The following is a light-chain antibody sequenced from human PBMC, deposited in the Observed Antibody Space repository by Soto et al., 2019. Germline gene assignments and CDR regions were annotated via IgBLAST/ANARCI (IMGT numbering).Light chain of an antibody. CDR3: QQINSWPYT. Sequence: IHLSQSPSLPNASVGDRVTITCRASRAISNYLAWYQQKPGKAPKLLIYAASTLQSGVPSRFSGSGSGTEFTLTIGSLQPEDFATYYCQQINSWPYTFGQGTRLEIK. CDR1: RAISNY. V-gene: IGKV1-9*01. CDR2: AAS. J-gene: IGKJ5*01.